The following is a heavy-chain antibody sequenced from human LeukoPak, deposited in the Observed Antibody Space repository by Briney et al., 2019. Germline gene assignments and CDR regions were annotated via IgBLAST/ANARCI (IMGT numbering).Heavy chain of an antibody. CDR3: ARDEVSERYYYYYYMDV. CDR2: IYYDENNK. Sequence: GGSLRLSCAASGFTFTNYGMHRVRQAPGKGLEWVAVIYYDENNKYYADSVKGRFTISRDNSRNTLYLQMNSLRAEDTAVYYCARDEVSERYYYYYYMDVWGKGTTVTVSS. CDR1: GFTFTNYG. J-gene: IGHJ6*03. V-gene: IGHV3-33*01.